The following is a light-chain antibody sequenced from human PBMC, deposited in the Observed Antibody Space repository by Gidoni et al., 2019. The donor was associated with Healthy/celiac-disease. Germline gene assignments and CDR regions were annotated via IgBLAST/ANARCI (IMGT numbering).Light chain of an antibody. CDR3: QQSYSNSPT. J-gene: IGKJ1*01. CDR1: QSISSF. CDR2: AAS. V-gene: IGKV1-39*01. Sequence: DIQMTQSPSSLSASVGDRVTITCRASQSISSFLPWYQQKPGKAPKPLIYAASSLQSGVPSRFSGSGSGTEFTLTISSLQPEDFATYYCQQSYSNSPTFGQGTKVEIK.